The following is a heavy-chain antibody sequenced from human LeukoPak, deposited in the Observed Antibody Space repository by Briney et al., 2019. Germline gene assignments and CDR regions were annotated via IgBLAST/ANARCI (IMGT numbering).Heavy chain of an antibody. CDR3: ARGTSYFDY. D-gene: IGHD1-1*01. CDR1: GFTFSSYF. J-gene: IGHJ4*02. CDR2: VSNDGTYT. V-gene: IGHV3-74*03. Sequence: GGSLRLSCAASGFTFSSYFMHWVRQAPGKGLVWVSRVSNDGTYTEYADSVKGRFTISRDNANNSLYLQMNSLRAEDTAVYYCARGTSYFDYWGQGTLVTVS.